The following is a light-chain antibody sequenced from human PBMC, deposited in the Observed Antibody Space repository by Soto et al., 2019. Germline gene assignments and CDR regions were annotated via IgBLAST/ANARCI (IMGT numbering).Light chain of an antibody. CDR2: DVS. Sequence: QSALXQPASVSGSPGQSITISCTGTSSDVGGYNYVSWYQQHPGKAPKLMIHDVSNRPSGVSNCFSGSKSGNTASLTISGLQAEDEADYYCSSYTSSSTLGYVFGTGTKVTVL. CDR3: SSYTSSSTLGYV. J-gene: IGLJ1*01. CDR1: SSDVGGYNY. V-gene: IGLV2-14*01.